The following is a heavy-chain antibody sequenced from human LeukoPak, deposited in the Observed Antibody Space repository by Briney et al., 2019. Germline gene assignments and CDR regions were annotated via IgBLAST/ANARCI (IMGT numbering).Heavy chain of an antibody. V-gene: IGHV3-53*01. Sequence: PGGSLRLSCAASGFTVSTTYINWVRQAPGKGLEWVSFIYSDNTHYSDSVKGRFTISRDNSKNTLYLQMNSLRAEDTAVYYCARRAGAYSHPYDYWGQGTLVTVSS. D-gene: IGHD4/OR15-4a*01. J-gene: IGHJ4*02. CDR3: ARRAGAYSHPYDY. CDR2: IYSDNT. CDR1: GFTVSTTY.